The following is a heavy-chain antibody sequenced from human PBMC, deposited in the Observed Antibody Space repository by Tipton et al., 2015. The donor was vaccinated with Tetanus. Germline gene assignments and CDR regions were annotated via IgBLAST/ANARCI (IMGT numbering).Heavy chain of an antibody. J-gene: IGHJ4*02. V-gene: IGHV4-59*11. CDR1: GGSISGHY. Sequence: TLSLTCTVSGGSISGHYWNWIRQPPGKGLEWIGFIYSSGSTNYNPSLKSRVTISVDTSKNQFSLKMSSMTAADTAVYYCARVRLSLFYGLDYWGQGTRVTVSS. CDR3: ARVRLSLFYGLDY. D-gene: IGHD2/OR15-2a*01. CDR2: IYSSGST.